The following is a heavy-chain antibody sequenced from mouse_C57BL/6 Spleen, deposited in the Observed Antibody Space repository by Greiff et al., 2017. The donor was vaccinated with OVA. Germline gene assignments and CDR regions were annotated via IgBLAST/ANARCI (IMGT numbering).Heavy chain of an antibody. CDR1: GFTFSSYP. V-gene: IGHV5-4*01. CDR3: ARDSGSSYEYFDY. D-gene: IGHD1-1*01. CDR2: ISDGGSYT. J-gene: IGHJ2*01. Sequence: EVQRVESGGGLVKPGGSLKLSCAASGFTFSSYPMSWVRQTPEKRLEWVATISDGGSYTYYPDNVKGRFTISRDNAKNNLYLQMSHLKSEDTAMYYCARDSGSSYEYFDYWGQGTTLTVSS.